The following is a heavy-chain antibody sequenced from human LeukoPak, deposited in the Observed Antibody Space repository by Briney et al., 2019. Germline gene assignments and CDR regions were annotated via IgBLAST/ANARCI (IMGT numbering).Heavy chain of an antibody. J-gene: IGHJ4*02. Sequence: GGSLRLSCAVSGLSVSSFGMSWVRQAPGKGLEWISAISLNGETTWYADSVKGRFIISRDNSKNTLYLQLTSLRAEDTAVYYCAQGFSSGWYPYWGQGSPVSVSS. V-gene: IGHV3-23*01. D-gene: IGHD6-19*01. CDR3: AQGFSSGWYPY. CDR1: GLSVSSFG. CDR2: ISLNGETT.